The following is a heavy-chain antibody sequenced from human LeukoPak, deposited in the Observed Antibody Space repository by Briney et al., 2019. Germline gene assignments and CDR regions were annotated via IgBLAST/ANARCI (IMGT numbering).Heavy chain of an antibody. V-gene: IGHV4-39*07. D-gene: IGHD3-10*01. CDR3: ARTPARITFDAFDI. J-gene: IGHJ3*02. CDR2: IYHSGST. Sequence: SETLSLTCTVSGGSISSSSYYWGWIRQPPGKGLEWIGEIYHSGSTNYNPSLKSRVTISVDKSKNQFSLKLSSVTAADTAVYYCARTPARITFDAFDIWGQGTMVTVSS. CDR1: GGSISSSSYY.